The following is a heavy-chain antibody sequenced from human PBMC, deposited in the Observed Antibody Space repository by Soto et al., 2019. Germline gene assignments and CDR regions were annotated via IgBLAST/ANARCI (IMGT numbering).Heavy chain of an antibody. D-gene: IGHD6-19*01. CDR2: INPSGGST. J-gene: IGHJ4*02. V-gene: IGHV1-46*01. Sequence: ASVKVSCKASGYTFTSYYMHWVRQAPGQGLEWMGIINPSGGSTSYAQKFQGRVTMTRDTSTSTVYMELSSLRSEDTAVYYCARDQPSGWFSGYFDYWGQGTLVTVSS. CDR3: ARDQPSGWFSGYFDY. CDR1: GYTFTSYY.